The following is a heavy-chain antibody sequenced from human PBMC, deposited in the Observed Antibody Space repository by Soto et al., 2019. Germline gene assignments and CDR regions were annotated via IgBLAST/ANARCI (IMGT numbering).Heavy chain of an antibody. CDR1: GYTFTSYY. CDR3: AREYCSSTSCYSRFDY. V-gene: IGHV1-2*02. CDR2: INPNSGGT. Sequence: GASVKVSCKASGYTFTSYYMHWVRQAPGQGLEWMGWINPNSGGTNYAQKFQGRVTMTRDTSISTAYMELSRLRSDDTAVYYCAREYCSSTSCYSRFDYWGQGTLVTSPQ. J-gene: IGHJ4*02. D-gene: IGHD2-2*01.